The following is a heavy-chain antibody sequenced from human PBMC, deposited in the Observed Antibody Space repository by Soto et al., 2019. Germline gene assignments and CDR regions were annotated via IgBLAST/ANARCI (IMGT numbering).Heavy chain of an antibody. J-gene: IGHJ5*02. V-gene: IGHV1-18*01. CDR2: ISAYNGNT. D-gene: IGHD2-2*01. Sequence: GASVKVSCKASDYTFTSYGTSWVRQAPGQGLEWMGWISAYNGNTNYAQKLQGRVTMTTDTSTSTAYMELRSLRSDDTAVYYCARSGRGYCSSTSCYSGWFDPWGQGTLVTVSS. CDR1: DYTFTSYG. CDR3: ARSGRGYCSSTSCYSGWFDP.